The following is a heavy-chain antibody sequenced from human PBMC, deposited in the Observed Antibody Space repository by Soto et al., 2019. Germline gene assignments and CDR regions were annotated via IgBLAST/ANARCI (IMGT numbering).Heavy chain of an antibody. CDR1: GGSFSGYY. V-gene: IGHV4-34*01. J-gene: IGHJ2*01. CDR2: INDRGSI. CDR3: ARESHDILTGPPWVWYFDL. Sequence: QVQLQQWGAGPLRPLETLSLTCDVSGGSFSGYYWAWIRQSPGKGLEWIGEINDRGSINYNPSLKSRVSISVDTSKNHYSQNLRPVTSADTAVYYCARESHDILTGPPWVWYFDLWGRGTLVTVSS. D-gene: IGHD3-9*01.